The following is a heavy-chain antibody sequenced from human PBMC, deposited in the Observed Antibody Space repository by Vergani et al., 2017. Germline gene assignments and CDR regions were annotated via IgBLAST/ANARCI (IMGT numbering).Heavy chain of an antibody. V-gene: IGHV4-34*01. Sequence: QVQLQQWGAGLLKPSETLSLTCAVYGGSFSGYNWSWIRQPPGKGLEWIGEINHSGSTNYNPSLKSRVTISVDTSNNHFSLRLNSLTAADTAVYYCARRSGIVYDIFSGTQYFFDFWGQGTLVTVSS. CDR2: INHSGST. D-gene: IGHD3-9*01. J-gene: IGHJ4*02. CDR3: ARRSGIVYDIFSGTQYFFDF. CDR1: GGSFSGYN.